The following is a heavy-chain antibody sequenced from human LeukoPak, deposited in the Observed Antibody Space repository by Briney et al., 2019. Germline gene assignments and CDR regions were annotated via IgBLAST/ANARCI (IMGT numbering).Heavy chain of an antibody. V-gene: IGHV3-11*01. J-gene: IGHJ6*03. D-gene: IGHD2-2*01. CDR2: MTSSGTTI. Sequence: KPGGSLRLSCAASGFTFSDYYMTWIRQAPGKGLEWVSYMTSSGTTIYYADSVRGRLTISRDNAKKSLYLQMNSLRAEDTAVYYCARLEQYHRGHFYYYMDVWGKGTTVTVSS. CDR3: ARLEQYHRGHFYYYMDV. CDR1: GFTFSDYY.